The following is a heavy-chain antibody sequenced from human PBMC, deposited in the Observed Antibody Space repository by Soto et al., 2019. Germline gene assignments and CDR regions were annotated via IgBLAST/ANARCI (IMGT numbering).Heavy chain of an antibody. V-gene: IGHV4-59*02. CDR2: IYISGNT. CDR3: ARGVLRYYHYGMDV. J-gene: IGHJ6*02. CDR1: GDSVSSYY. Sequence: QVQLQESGPGLVKPSETLSLSCTVSGDSVSSYYWSLIRQLPGRGLEWIGYIYISGNTNYNPSLKSRVTISRDTSKNQFSLNLKSVTAADTAVYYCARGVLRYYHYGMDVWGQGTTVTVSS.